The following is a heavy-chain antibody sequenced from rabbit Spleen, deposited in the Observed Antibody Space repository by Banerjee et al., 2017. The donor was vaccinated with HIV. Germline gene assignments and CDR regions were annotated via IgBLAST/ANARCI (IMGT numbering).Heavy chain of an antibody. D-gene: IGHD2-1*01. CDR1: GFSFSAGYY. CDR3: ARDRYNAAVGVYRLNL. CDR2: IGIGSGST. J-gene: IGHJ4*01. Sequence: QSLEESGGDLVKPGASLTLTCTASGFSFSAGYYMCWVRQAPGKGLEWIACIGIGSGSTYYASWAKGRFTISKASSTTVTLQMTSLTAADTATYFCARDRYNAAVGVYRLNLWGPGTLVTVS. V-gene: IGHV1S40*01.